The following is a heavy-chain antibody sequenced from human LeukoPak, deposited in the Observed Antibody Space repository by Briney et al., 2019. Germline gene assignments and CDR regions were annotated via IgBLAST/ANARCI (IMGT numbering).Heavy chain of an antibody. CDR3: AGYCSGGSCSTYFDY. V-gene: IGHV4-4*07. D-gene: IGHD2-15*01. Sequence: SETLSLTCTVSGGSISSYYWSWIRQPAGKGLEWLGRIDPSGNAGYNPSLRSRLSVSLDTSRNQVSLRLSSVTAADTAVYFCAGYCSGGSCSTYFDYWGQGILVTVSS. CDR1: GGSISSYY. J-gene: IGHJ4*02. CDR2: IDPSGNA.